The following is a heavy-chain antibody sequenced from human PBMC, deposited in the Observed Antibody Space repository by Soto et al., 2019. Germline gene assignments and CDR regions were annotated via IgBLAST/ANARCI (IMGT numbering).Heavy chain of an antibody. CDR2: IWYDGSNT. J-gene: IGHJ4*02. CDR3: VRDLLGSGGHFDY. D-gene: IGHD7-27*01. V-gene: IGHV3-33*01. Sequence: VGSLRLSCAASGFIFSSFGMHWVRQAPGKGLEWVAHIWYDGSNTYYADSVKGRFTISRDNSRNTLYLQMNSLRAEDTAVYHCVRDLLGSGGHFDYWGQGTPVTVSS. CDR1: GFIFSSFG.